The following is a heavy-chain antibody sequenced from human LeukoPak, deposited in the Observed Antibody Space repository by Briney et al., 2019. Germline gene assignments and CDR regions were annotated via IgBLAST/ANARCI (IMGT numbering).Heavy chain of an antibody. CDR2: IRYDGSSE. CDR3: ARARLTGRNYFDY. CDR1: GFIFNSSG. J-gene: IGHJ4*02. Sequence: GGSLRLSCAGSGFIFNSSGMHWVRQAPGKGLEWLAFIRYDGSSEYYADSVKGRFTIPRDNSNNTLYLQMSSLRAEDTAVYYCARARLTGRNYFDYWGQGTLVTVSS. D-gene: IGHD1-20*01. V-gene: IGHV3-30*02.